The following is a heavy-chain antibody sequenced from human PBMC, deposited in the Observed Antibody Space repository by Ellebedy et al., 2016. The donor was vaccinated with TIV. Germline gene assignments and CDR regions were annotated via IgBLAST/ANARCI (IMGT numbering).Heavy chain of an antibody. CDR1: SGSISGYY. V-gene: IGHV4-59*08. CDR3: ARWNEGFDY. D-gene: IGHD1-1*01. J-gene: IGHJ4*02. Sequence: MPGGSLRLSCTVSSGSISGYYWNWIRQPPGKGLEWIGYIYYSGHTDYNRSLKSRVTMSVDTSKNQLSLKLSSVTAADTAVYFCARWNEGFDYWGQGTLVTVSS. CDR2: IYYSGHT.